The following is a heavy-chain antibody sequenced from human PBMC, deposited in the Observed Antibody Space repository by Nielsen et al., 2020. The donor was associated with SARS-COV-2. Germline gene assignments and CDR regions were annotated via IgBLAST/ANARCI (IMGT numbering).Heavy chain of an antibody. J-gene: IGHJ4*02. Sequence: ASVKVSCKASGYTFTSYGISWVRQAPGQGLEWMGWISAYNGNTNYAQKLQGRVTITADKSTSTAYMELSSLRSEDTAVYYCAREEGSGSNNDYWGQGTLVTVSS. CDR3: AREEGSGSNNDY. V-gene: IGHV1-18*01. D-gene: IGHD3-10*01. CDR1: GYTFTSYG. CDR2: ISAYNGNT.